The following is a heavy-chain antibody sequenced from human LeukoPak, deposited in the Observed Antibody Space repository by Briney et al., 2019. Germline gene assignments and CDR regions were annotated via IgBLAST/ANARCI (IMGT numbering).Heavy chain of an antibody. CDR3: ARGRGSYYLLFDY. J-gene: IGHJ4*02. CDR1: GFTFNNFA. D-gene: IGHD1-26*01. CDR2: ISGSGGST. Sequence: PGGSLRLSCAASGFTFNNFAMSWVRQAPGRGLEWVSAISGSGGSTYYADSVKGRFTISRDNSKNTLYLQMNSLRAEDTAVYYCARGRGSYYLLFDYWGQGTLVTVSS. V-gene: IGHV3-23*01.